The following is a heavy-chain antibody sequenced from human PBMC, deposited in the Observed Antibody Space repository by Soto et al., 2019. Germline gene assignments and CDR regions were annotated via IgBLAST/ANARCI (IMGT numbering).Heavy chain of an antibody. CDR3: ARDMTRTVVPYFDL. CDR1: GGTFSNYV. CDR2: ITPISGAA. Sequence: QVQLVQSGAEGKKPGSSVKVSCKASGGTFSNYVVNWVRQAPGQGLEWMGRITPISGAANYAQKFQGRVTITADKFTSTSYMKLSSLRSEDTAVYYCARDMTRTVVPYFDLWCQGTLVTVSS. V-gene: IGHV1-69*06. D-gene: IGHD1-7*01. J-gene: IGHJ4*02.